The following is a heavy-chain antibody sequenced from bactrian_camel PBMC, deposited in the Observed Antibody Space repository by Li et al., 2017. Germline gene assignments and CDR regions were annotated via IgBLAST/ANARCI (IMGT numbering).Heavy chain of an antibody. Sequence: DVQLVESGGGSVQTGGSLRLSCAPSGLSVSDSSMAWFRQSPGKEPEAVAAIRRDDLTAYTDSVKGRFTISSDNTKNMSYQQMNSLKSEDTALYYCVAGPFYCNGGYCDDHEYNYWGQGTQVTVS. CDR3: VAGPFYCNGGYCDDHEYNY. CDR1: GLSVSDSS. D-gene: IGHD2*01. V-gene: IGHV3S67*01. J-gene: IGHJ4*01. CDR2: IRRDDLT.